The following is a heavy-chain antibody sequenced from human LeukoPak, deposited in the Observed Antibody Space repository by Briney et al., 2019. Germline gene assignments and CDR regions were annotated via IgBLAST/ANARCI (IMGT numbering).Heavy chain of an antibody. CDR3: AREGTPRTIVISPVWFDP. D-gene: IGHD1-14*01. V-gene: IGHV1-2*02. Sequence: ASVKVSCKASGYTFTGYYMHWVRPAPGQGLEWMGWINPNSGGTNYAQKFQGRVTMTRDTSISTAYMELSRLRSDDTAVYYCAREGTPRTIVISPVWFDPWGQGTLVTVSS. CDR1: GYTFTGYY. J-gene: IGHJ5*02. CDR2: INPNSGGT.